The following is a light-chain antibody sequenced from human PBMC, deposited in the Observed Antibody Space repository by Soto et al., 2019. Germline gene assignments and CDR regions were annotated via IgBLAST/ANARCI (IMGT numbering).Light chain of an antibody. Sequence: EIVLTQSPGTLSLSPGERDTLSCRASQRVSSSLLPWFQPKPGQAPRLLFYGASNRATGVTQSFSVGGSGTDFTLTISRLEPEDFAVYYCQQYGSAPRTFRQGTKLEIK. CDR3: QQYGSAPRT. CDR1: QRVSSSL. CDR2: GAS. J-gene: IGKJ1*01. V-gene: IGKV3-20*01.